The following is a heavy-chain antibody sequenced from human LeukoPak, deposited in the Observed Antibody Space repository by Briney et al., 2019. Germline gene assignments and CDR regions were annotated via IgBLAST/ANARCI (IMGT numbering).Heavy chain of an antibody. CDR2: INPSGGST. CDR3: ARDLRRILVTMLFDC. Sequence: ASVKVSCKASGYAFTSYYMHWVRQAPGQGLEWIGIINPSGGSTSYAQKFQGRVTMTRDTSTSTVYMELSSLRSEDTAVYYCARDLRRILVTMLFDCWGQGTLVTVSS. J-gene: IGHJ4*02. V-gene: IGHV1-46*01. CDR1: GYAFTSYY. D-gene: IGHD5-12*01.